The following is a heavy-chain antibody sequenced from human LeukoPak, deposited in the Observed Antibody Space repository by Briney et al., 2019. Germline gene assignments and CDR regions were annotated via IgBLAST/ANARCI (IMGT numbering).Heavy chain of an antibody. CDR2: IKDDASIR. CDR3: VRGDFTLDY. J-gene: IGHJ4*02. D-gene: IGHD2-21*02. CDR1: GFTISGFW. Sequence: GGSLRLSCTASGFTISGFWMHWVRQAPGNGLVWVSRIKDDASIRDYAESVKGRFTISRDNAKNTLYLQIDSLRADDTAVYYSVRGDFTLDYWGQRTLVTVSS. V-gene: IGHV3-74*01.